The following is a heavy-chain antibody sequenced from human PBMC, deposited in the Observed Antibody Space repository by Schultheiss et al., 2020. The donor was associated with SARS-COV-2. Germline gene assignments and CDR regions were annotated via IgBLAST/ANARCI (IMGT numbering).Heavy chain of an antibody. CDR1: GFTFDDYA. CDR2: ISWTSGSI. Sequence: GGSLRLSCAASGFTFDDYAMHWVRQAPGKGLEWVSGISWTSGSIGYADSVKGRFTISRDNAKNSLYLQMNSLRAEDTAVYYCARDPNKYSGYGNDYWGQGTLVTVSS. V-gene: IGHV3-9*01. CDR3: ARDPNKYSGYGNDY. D-gene: IGHD5-12*01. J-gene: IGHJ4*02.